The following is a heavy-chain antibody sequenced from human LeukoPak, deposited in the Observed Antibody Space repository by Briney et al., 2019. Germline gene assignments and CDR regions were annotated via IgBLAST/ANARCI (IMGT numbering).Heavy chain of an antibody. CDR1: GGAFSSYA. V-gene: IGHV1-69*13. D-gene: IGHD6-19*01. CDR2: IIPIFGTA. CDR3: ARGSGWDPWDY. Sequence: RASVKVSCKASGGAFSSYAISWVRQAPGQGLEWMGGIIPIFGTANYAQKFQGRVTITADESTSTAYMELSSLRSEDTAVYYCARGSGWDPWDYWGQGTLVTVSS. J-gene: IGHJ4*02.